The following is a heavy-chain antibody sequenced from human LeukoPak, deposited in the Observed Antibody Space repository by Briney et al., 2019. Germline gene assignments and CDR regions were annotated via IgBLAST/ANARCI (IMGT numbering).Heavy chain of an antibody. CDR1: GYTFTSYD. J-gene: IGHJ6*03. Sequence: ASEKVSCKASGYTFTSYDINWVRQATGQGLEWMGWMNPNSGNTGYTQKFQGRVTMTRHTSISTAYMELSSLRSEDTAVYYCARGFNSYGYYYYYYMDLGGKGTTVTVSS. CDR3: ARGFNSYGYYYYYYMDL. D-gene: IGHD5-18*01. V-gene: IGHV1-8*01. CDR2: MNPNSGNT.